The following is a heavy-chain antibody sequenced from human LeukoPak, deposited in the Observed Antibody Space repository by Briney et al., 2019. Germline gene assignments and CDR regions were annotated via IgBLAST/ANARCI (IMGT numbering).Heavy chain of an antibody. D-gene: IGHD6-6*01. V-gene: IGHV1-2*02. CDR3: ATTYPIAAREPLLDY. Sequence: ASVKVSCKASGYTFTSYGISWVRQAPGQGLEWMGWINPNSGGTNYAQKFQGRVTMTRDTSISTAYMELSRLRSDDTAVYYCATTYPIAAREPLLDYWGQGTLVTVSS. CDR1: GYTFTSYG. J-gene: IGHJ4*02. CDR2: INPNSGGT.